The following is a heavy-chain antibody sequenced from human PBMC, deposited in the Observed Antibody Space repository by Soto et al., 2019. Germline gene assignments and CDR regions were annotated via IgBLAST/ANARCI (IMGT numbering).Heavy chain of an antibody. D-gene: IGHD3-3*01. CDR3: ARDYYDFWSGATGMDV. CDR1: GYTFTGYY. CDR2: INPNSGGT. J-gene: IGHJ6*02. Sequence: ASVKVSCKASGYTFTGYYMHWVRQAPGQGLEWMGWINPNSGGTNYAQKFQGWVTMTRDTSISTAYMELSRLRSDDTAVYYCARDYYDFWSGATGMDVWGQGTTVTVSS. V-gene: IGHV1-2*04.